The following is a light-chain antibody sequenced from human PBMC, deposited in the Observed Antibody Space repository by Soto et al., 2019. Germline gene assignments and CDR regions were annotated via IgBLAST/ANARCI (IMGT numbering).Light chain of an antibody. Sequence: EIVMTQSPATLSVSPGERATLSCRASQSVSSNLAWYQQKPGQAPRLLIYAASTRATGIPARFSGSGSGTEFTLTISSLQSEYFAVYYCQQYNNWPPGFGQGTRLEIK. J-gene: IGKJ5*01. V-gene: IGKV3-15*01. CDR3: QQYNNWPPG. CDR1: QSVSSN. CDR2: AAS.